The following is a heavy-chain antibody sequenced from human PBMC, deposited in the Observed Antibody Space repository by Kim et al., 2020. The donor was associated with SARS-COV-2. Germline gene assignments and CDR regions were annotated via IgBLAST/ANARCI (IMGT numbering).Heavy chain of an antibody. CDR2: GST. CDR3: ARGEALIDS. V-gene: IGHV4-61*02. D-gene: IGHD3-16*02. Sequence: GSTNANPSRRSRVIISVDTSKNQCSLKLSSVTAADTAVYYCARGEALIDSWGQGTLVTVSS. J-gene: IGHJ4*02.